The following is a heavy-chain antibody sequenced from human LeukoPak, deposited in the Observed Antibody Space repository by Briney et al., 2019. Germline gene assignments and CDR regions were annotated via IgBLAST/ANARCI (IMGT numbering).Heavy chain of an antibody. D-gene: IGHD6-13*01. J-gene: IGHJ4*02. V-gene: IGHV1-18*01. CDR2: TSTYNGNT. Sequence: ASVKVSCKASGYTFTSYGISWVRQAPGQGLEWMGWTSTYNGNTNYAQKLQVRVTMTTDTSTSTAYMELRSLRSDDTAVYYCAKEGGQQLGTYYFDYWGQGTLVTVSS. CDR3: AKEGGQQLGTYYFDY. CDR1: GYTFTSYG.